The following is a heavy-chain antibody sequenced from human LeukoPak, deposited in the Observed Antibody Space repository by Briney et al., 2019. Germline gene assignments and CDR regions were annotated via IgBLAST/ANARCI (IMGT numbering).Heavy chain of an antibody. V-gene: IGHV3-23*01. CDR3: AKDESTLTRGSYDFWSGYFGTFDY. D-gene: IGHD3-3*01. CDR2: ISGSGGST. J-gene: IGHJ4*02. Sequence: GGSLRLSCAASGLTFSNYAMSWVRQAPGKGLEWVSAISGSGGSTYYADSVKGRFTISRDNSKNTLYLQMNSLRAEDTAVYYCAKDESTLTRGSYDFWSGYFGTFDYWGQGTLVTVSS. CDR1: GLTFSNYA.